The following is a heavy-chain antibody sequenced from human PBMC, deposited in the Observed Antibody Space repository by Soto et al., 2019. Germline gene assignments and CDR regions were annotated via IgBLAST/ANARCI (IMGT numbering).Heavy chain of an antibody. J-gene: IGHJ4*02. V-gene: IGHV3-21*04. CDR2: ISSSSSYI. D-gene: IGHD5-18*01. CDR3: ARDHTGYSYGYGLGY. CDR1: GFTFSSYS. Sequence: EVQLVESGGGLVKPGGSLRLSCAASGFTFSSYSMNWVRQAPGKGLEWVSSISSSSSYIYYADSVKGRFTISRDNAKNSLYLQMNSLRAEDTAVYQSARDHTGYSYGYGLGYWGQGTLVTVSS.